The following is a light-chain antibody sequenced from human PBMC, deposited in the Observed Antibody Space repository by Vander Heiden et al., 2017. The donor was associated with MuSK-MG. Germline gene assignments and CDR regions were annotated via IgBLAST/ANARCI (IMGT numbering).Light chain of an antibody. V-gene: IGLV2-14*01. CDR2: DVS. Sequence: QSALTQPASVSGSPGQSITISCTGTSSDVGGYNYVSWYQQPPGKAPKLMIYDVSNRPAGVSNRFSGSKSGNTASLTISGRQAEDEADYYCSSDTSSSSWVFGGGTKLTVL. CDR1: SSDVGGYNY. CDR3: SSDTSSSSWV. J-gene: IGLJ3*02.